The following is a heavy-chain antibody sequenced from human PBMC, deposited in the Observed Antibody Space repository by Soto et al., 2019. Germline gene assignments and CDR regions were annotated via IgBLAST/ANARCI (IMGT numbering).Heavy chain of an antibody. J-gene: IGHJ4*02. V-gene: IGHV1-3*01. D-gene: IGHD3-22*01. CDR3: ARGDYDSSGYWPFDN. Sequence: ASVKVSCKASGYTFTSYALHWVRQAPGQRLEWMGWINPHNGNTQYSQKFQGRVAITKDTSASTAYMELSSLRSEDTAVYYCARGDYDSSGYWPFDNWGQGTLVTVSS. CDR1: GYTFTSYA. CDR2: INPHNGNT.